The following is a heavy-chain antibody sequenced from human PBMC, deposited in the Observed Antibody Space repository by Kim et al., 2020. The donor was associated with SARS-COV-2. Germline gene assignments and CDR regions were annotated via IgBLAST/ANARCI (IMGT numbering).Heavy chain of an antibody. CDR3: ATGNNWSFDY. V-gene: IGHV3-74*01. D-gene: IGHD1-1*01. CDR2: T. J-gene: IGHJ4*02. Sequence: TVYADSVNGRFTVSRDNAKNTLYLQLSTLRAEETAVYYCATGNNWSFDYWGPGTLVTVSS.